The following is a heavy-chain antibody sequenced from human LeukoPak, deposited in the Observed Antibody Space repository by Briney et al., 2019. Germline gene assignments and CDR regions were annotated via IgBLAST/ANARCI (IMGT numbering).Heavy chain of an antibody. V-gene: IGHV4-39*01. Sequence: PSETLSLTCTVSGGSISSSNYYWGWIRQPPGKGLEWIGSIYYSGSTYYNPSLKSRVTISVDTSKNQFSLKLSSVTAADTAVYYCAGSLRIAAAVPGFWFDPWGQGTLVTVSS. CDR1: GGSISSSNYY. D-gene: IGHD6-13*01. J-gene: IGHJ5*02. CDR2: IYYSGST. CDR3: AGSLRIAAAVPGFWFDP.